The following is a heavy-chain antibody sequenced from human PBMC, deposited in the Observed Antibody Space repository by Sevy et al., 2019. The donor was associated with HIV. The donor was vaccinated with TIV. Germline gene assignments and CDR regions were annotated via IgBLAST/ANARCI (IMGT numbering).Heavy chain of an antibody. V-gene: IGHV4-59*13. CDR3: ARGLRFLGAFDY. CDR2: IYYSGST. CDR1: GGSISSYY. Sequence: TLSLTCTVSGGSISSYYWSWIRQPPGKGLEWIGYIYYSGSTNYNPSLKSRVTISVDTSKNQFSLKLSSVTAADTAVYYCARGLRFLGAFDYWGQGTLVTVSS. J-gene: IGHJ4*02. D-gene: IGHD3-3*01.